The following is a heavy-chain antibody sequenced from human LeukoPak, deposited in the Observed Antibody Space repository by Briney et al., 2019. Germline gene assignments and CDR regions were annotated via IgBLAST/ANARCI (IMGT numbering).Heavy chain of an antibody. CDR1: GYTFTGYY. D-gene: IGHD2-2*02. V-gene: IGHV1-2*02. Sequence: GASVKVSCKASGYTFTGYYMHWVRQAPGQGLEWMGWINPNSGGTNYAQKFQGRVTMTRDTSISTAYMELSRLRSDDTAVYYCARWQGYCSSTSCYSFDYWGQGTLVTVSS. CDR2: INPNSGGT. CDR3: ARWQGYCSSTSCYSFDY. J-gene: IGHJ4*02.